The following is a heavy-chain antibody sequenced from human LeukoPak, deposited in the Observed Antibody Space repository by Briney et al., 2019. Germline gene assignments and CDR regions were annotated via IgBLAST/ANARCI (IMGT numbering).Heavy chain of an antibody. J-gene: IGHJ5*02. D-gene: IGHD3-10*01. CDR3: ARGGGVWFGELSRPNWFDP. CDR2: MNPNSGNT. CDR1: GYTFTSYD. V-gene: IGHV1-8*03. Sequence: GASVKVSCKASGYTFTSYDINWVRQATGQGLEWMGWMNPNSGNTGYAQKFQGRVTITRNTSISTAYMELSSLRSEDTAVYYCARGGGVWFGELSRPNWFDPWGQGTLVTVSS.